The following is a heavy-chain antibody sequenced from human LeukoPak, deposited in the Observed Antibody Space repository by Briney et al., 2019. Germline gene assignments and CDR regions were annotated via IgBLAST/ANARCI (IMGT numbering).Heavy chain of an antibody. CDR2: ISSSSSYI. D-gene: IGHD1-26*01. CDR3: ARDRSASPCFDY. Sequence: PGGSLRLSCAASGFTFSSYSMNWVRQAPGKGLEWVSSISSSSSYIYYADSFKVRFTISRDTAKNSVYLQMNSLRAEDTAVYYCARDRSASPCFDYWGQGTLVTISS. CDR1: GFTFSSYS. J-gene: IGHJ4*02. V-gene: IGHV3-21*01.